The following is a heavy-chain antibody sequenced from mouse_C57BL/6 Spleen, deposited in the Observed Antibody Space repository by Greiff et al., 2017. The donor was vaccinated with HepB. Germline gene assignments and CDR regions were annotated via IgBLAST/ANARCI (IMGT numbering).Heavy chain of an antibody. CDR2: ISSGSSTI. V-gene: IGHV5-17*01. D-gene: IGHD2-4*01. CDR3: ARGYYDYDGGFAY. Sequence: EVQGVESGGGLVKPGGSLKLSCAASGFTFSDYGMHWVRQAPEKGLEWVAYISSGSSTIYYADTVKGRFTISRDNAKNTLFLQMTSLRSEDTAMYYCARGYYDYDGGFAYWGQGTLVTVSA. CDR1: GFTFSDYG. J-gene: IGHJ3*01.